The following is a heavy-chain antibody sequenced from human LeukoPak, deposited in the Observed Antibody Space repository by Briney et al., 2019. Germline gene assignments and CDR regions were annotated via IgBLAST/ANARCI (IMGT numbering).Heavy chain of an antibody. D-gene: IGHD3-3*01. CDR2: IYYSGST. V-gene: IGHV4-30-4*01. CDR3: ARGYYDFWSGYPNWFDP. J-gene: IGHJ5*02. CDR1: GGSISSGDYY. Sequence: SETLSLTCTVSGGSISSGDYYWSWIRQPPGKGLEWIGYIYYSGSTYYNPSLKSRVTISVDTSKNLFSLKLSSVTAADTAVYYCARGYYDFWSGYPNWFDPWGQGTLVTVSS.